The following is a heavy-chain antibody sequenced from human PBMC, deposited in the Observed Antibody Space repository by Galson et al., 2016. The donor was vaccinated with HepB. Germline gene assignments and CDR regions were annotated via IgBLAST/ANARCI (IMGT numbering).Heavy chain of an antibody. CDR3: AAGAGWVEDY. CDR2: ITSSSSHT. Sequence: SLRLSCAASGFTFSDSYTNWIRQAPGKGLEWLSFITSSSSHTNYADSVKGRFTISRDNAKSSLYLQMNTLRAEDTAVYYCAAGAGWVEDYWGQGTLVIVSS. V-gene: IGHV3-11*03. CDR1: GFTFSDSY. J-gene: IGHJ4*02. D-gene: IGHD5-24*01.